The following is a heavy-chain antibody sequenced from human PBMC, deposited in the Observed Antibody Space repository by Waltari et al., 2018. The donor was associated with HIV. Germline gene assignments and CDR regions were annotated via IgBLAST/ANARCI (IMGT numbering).Heavy chain of an antibody. CDR3: ASSLYYYDSSGSSYWYFDL. D-gene: IGHD3-22*01. J-gene: IGHJ2*01. CDR1: GFTFRSYS. Sequence: EVQLVESGGGLVKPGGSLRLPCAASGFTFRSYSMNWVRQAPGTGMEWVSSISSSSSYIYYADSVKGRFTISRDNAKNSLYLQMNSLRAEDTAVYYCASSLYYYDSSGSSYWYFDLWGRGTLVTVSS. V-gene: IGHV3-21*01. CDR2: ISSSSSYI.